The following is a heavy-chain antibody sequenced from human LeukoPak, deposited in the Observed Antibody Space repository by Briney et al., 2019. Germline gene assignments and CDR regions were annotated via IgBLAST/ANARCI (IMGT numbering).Heavy chain of an antibody. J-gene: IGHJ4*02. CDR3: ARRQGTTLSFDY. CDR2: INAYNGNT. Sequence: ASVKVSCKASGYTFTSYGFSWVRQAPGQGLEWMGWINAYNGNTNYAQKLQGRVTVTTDTSTSTAYMELRSLRFDDTAVYYCARRQGTTLSFDYWGQGTLVTVSS. CDR1: GYTFTSYG. D-gene: IGHD1-1*01. V-gene: IGHV1-18*01.